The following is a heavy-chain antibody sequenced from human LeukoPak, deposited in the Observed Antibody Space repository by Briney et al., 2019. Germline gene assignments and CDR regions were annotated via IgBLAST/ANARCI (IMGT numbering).Heavy chain of an antibody. CDR3: TTTSRYGDYGFDY. D-gene: IGHD4-17*01. Sequence: GGTLRLSCAASGFTFSNAWMSWVRQAPGKGLEWVGRIKSKTDGGTTDYAAPVKGRFTISRDDSKNTLYLQMNSLKTEDTAVYYCTTTSRYGDYGFDYWGQGTLVTVSS. J-gene: IGHJ4*02. CDR1: GFTFSNAW. V-gene: IGHV3-15*01. CDR2: IKSKTDGGTT.